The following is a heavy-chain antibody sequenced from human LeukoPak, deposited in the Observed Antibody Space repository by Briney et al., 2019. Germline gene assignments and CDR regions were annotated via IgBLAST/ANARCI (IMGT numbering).Heavy chain of an antibody. CDR2: IYHSGST. CDR1: GYSISSGYY. D-gene: IGHD5-18*01. V-gene: IGHV4-38-2*01. J-gene: IGHJ4*02. Sequence: SEPLTLTCAVSGYSISSGYYWGWLRPPPGKGLECIGSIYHSGSTYYNPSLKSRVTISVDTSKNQFSLKLSSVTAADTAVYYCARHGIQLWYQFDYWGQGTLVTVSS. CDR3: ARHGIQLWYQFDY.